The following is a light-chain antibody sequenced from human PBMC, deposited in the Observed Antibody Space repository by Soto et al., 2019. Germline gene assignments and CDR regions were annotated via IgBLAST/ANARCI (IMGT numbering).Light chain of an antibody. V-gene: IGKV3-20*01. CDR1: QALASNS. J-gene: IGKJ1*01. Sequence: ENVLTQSPGTLSLSPGERATLSCRASQALASNSLAWYQQRPGQAPRLLIYGASNRATGISDRFIGGGSGTDFTLTITNLAPEDIDTYYCHQYGSSHPTFSKGTKADI. CDR2: GAS. CDR3: HQYGSSHPT.